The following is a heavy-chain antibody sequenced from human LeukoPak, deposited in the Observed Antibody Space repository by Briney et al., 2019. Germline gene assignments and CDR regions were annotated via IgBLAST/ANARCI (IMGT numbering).Heavy chain of an antibody. D-gene: IGHD3-22*01. V-gene: IGHV1-69*13. J-gene: IGHJ4*02. CDR1: GGTFSSYA. CDR3: ARDSSGYYRAFDY. Sequence: GASVKVSCTASGGTFSSYAISWVRQAPGQGLEWMGGIIPIFGTANYAQKFQGRVTITADESTSTAYMELSSLRSEDTAVYYCARDSSGYYRAFDYWGQGTLVTVSS. CDR2: IIPIFGTA.